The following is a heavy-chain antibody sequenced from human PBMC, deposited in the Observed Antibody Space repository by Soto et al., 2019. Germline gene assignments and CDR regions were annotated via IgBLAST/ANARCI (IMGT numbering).Heavy chain of an antibody. CDR2: IGYDGSNK. Sequence: QVQLVESGGGVVQPGRSLRLSCAASGLTLSRFAMHWVRQAPGKGLEWVAVIGYDGSNKDYADSVKGRFTISRDNSKNTLYLQMNSLRPEDTAVYYGARDPVNYYGSWTYGMDVWGQGTTVTVSS. D-gene: IGHD3-10*01. V-gene: IGHV3-30-3*01. J-gene: IGHJ6*02. CDR3: ARDPVNYYGSWTYGMDV. CDR1: GLTLSRFA.